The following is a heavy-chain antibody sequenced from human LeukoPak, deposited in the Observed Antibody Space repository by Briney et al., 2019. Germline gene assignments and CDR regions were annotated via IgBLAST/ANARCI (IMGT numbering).Heavy chain of an antibody. V-gene: IGHV3-48*02. CDR1: GFTFSRYS. D-gene: IGHD3-10*01. Sequence: GGSLRLSCAASGFTFSRYSMNWVRQAPGKGLEWVSYISSSSSTIYYADSVKGRFTISRDNAKNSLYLQMNSLRDEDTAVYYCARTVRGVIQYYFDYWGQGTLVTVSS. CDR2: ISSSSSTI. CDR3: ARTVRGVIQYYFDY. J-gene: IGHJ4*02.